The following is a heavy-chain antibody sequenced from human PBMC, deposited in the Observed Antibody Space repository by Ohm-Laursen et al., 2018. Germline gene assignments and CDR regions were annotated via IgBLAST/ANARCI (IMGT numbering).Heavy chain of an antibody. J-gene: IGHJ4*02. Sequence: GTLSLTCSVSGGSISSSSYYWGWIRQPPGKGLEWIGYIHYSGSTDYSPSLKSRVTMSVDTSKNQFSLKLSSVTAADTAVYYCARRGSGSWYFDYWGQGTLVTVSS. CDR3: ARRGSGSWYFDY. D-gene: IGHD6-13*01. CDR2: IHYSGST. V-gene: IGHV4-39*01. CDR1: GGSISSSSYY.